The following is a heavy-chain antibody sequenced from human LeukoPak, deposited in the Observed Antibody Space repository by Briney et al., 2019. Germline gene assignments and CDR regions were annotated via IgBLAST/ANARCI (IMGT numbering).Heavy chain of an antibody. V-gene: IGHV3-53*01. Sequence: AGGSLRLSCAASEFSVGSNYMTWVRQAPGKRLEWVSVLYTGGGTDHADSVKGRFTISRDNSKNTLSLQMNSLRVEDTAIYYCTRSGYRHPYHFDSWGQGTLVIVSS. J-gene: IGHJ4*02. CDR3: TRSGYRHPYHFDS. D-gene: IGHD3-22*01. CDR2: LYTGGGT. CDR1: EFSVGSNY.